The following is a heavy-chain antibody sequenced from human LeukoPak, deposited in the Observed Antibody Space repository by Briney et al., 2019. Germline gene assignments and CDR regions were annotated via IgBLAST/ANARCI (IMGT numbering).Heavy chain of an antibody. CDR3: AREGYTSRWSAFDI. J-gene: IGHJ3*02. D-gene: IGHD6-13*01. Sequence: GRSLRHSCEASGFTFTSYAMHWVRQAPGKGLEWVAVISYDGGNKYYADSVKGRFTIFRDNSKNTLYLQMDSLRAEDTAVFYCAREGYTSRWSAFDIWGQGTMVTVSS. CDR1: GFTFTSYA. CDR2: ISYDGGNK. V-gene: IGHV3-30-3*01.